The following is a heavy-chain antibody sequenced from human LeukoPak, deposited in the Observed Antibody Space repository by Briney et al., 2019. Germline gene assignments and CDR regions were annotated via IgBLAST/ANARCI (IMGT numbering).Heavy chain of an antibody. D-gene: IGHD3-22*01. Sequence: PGRSLRLSCAASGFTFSSYAMHWVRQAPGKGLEWVAVISYDGSNKYYADSVKGRFTISRDNSKNTLYLQMNSLRAEDTAVYYCAREPYDSSGYFDYWGQGTLVTVSS. CDR3: AREPYDSSGYFDY. J-gene: IGHJ4*02. V-gene: IGHV3-30*04. CDR1: GFTFSSYA. CDR2: ISYDGSNK.